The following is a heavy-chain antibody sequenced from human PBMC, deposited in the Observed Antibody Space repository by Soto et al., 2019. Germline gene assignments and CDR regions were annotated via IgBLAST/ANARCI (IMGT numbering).Heavy chain of an antibody. CDR2: IYHSGNT. CDR1: GGSISGSSW. D-gene: IGHD6-19*01. V-gene: IGHV4-4*02. Sequence: SETLSLTCAVSGGSISGSSWWSWIRQSPGKGLEWIGEIYHSGNTNYNPSLKGRVSISVDTSKNQFSLEIYSVTASDTAIYYCARDPGRAVALDWGEGTLVTVSS. J-gene: IGHJ4*02. CDR3: ARDPGRAVALD.